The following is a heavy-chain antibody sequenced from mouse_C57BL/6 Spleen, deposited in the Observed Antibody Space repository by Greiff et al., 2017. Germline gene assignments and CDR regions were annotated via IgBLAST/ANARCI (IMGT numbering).Heavy chain of an antibody. V-gene: IGHV5-17*01. Sequence: EVQVVESGGGLVKPGGSLKLSCAVSGFTFSDYGMHWVRQAPEKGLEWVAYISSGSSTIYYADTVKGRFTISRDNAKNTLFLQMTSLGSEDTAMYYCARESLYYSNFYAMDYWGRGASVTVSS. D-gene: IGHD2-5*01. CDR2: ISSGSSTI. J-gene: IGHJ4*01. CDR3: ARESLYYSNFYAMDY. CDR1: GFTFSDYG.